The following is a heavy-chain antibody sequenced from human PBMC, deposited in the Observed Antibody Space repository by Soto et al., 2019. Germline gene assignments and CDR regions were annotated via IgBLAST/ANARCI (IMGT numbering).Heavy chain of an antibody. D-gene: IGHD1-1*01. CDR2: ISGSGGST. Sequence: EVQLLESGGGLVQPGGSLRLSCAASGFTFSSYAMSWVRQAPGKRLEWVSAISGSGGSTAYSDSVKGRFTISRDNSKNTLYLKMKNLRAEDTAVYYCAKEDLERDYFDYWGQGTLVTVSS. CDR1: GFTFSSYA. J-gene: IGHJ4*02. V-gene: IGHV3-23*01. CDR3: AKEDLERDYFDY.